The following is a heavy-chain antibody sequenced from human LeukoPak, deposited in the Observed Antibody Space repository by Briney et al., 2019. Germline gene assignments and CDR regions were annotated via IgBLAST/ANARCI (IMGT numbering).Heavy chain of an antibody. CDR1: GYTFTGYY. Sequence: GASVKVSCKASGYTFTGYYMHWVRQAPGQGLEWMGWINPDSGGTNYAQKFQGRVTMTRDTSISTAYMELSRLTSDDTAVYHCARDTIMTVAVNAFDIWGQGTMVTVSS. J-gene: IGHJ3*02. D-gene: IGHD3-22*01. CDR3: ARDTIMTVAVNAFDI. CDR2: INPDSGGT. V-gene: IGHV1-2*02.